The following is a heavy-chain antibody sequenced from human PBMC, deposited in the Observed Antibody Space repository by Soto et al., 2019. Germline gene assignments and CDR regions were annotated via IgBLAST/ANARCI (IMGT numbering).Heavy chain of an antibody. Sequence: QVQLQESGPGLVKPSETLSLTCTVSGDSVTSYFWTWIRQPPGKGLEWIAYISYSGTTKYNPSVRGRVTISVVTSTNQVSLTMTSVTAADTAVYYCARESNEAFDIWGQGAMVTVSS. CDR2: ISYSGTT. V-gene: IGHV4-59*02. J-gene: IGHJ3*02. CDR3: ARESNEAFDI. CDR1: GDSVTSYF.